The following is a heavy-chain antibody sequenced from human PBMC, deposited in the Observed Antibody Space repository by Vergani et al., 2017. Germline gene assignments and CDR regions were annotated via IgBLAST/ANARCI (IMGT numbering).Heavy chain of an antibody. Sequence: QLQLQESGPGLVKPSETLSLTCTVSGGSITYGAFYWGWIRQSPGKGLEWIGSIYYSENKFYNPSLESRVTLSIDTTKNQFSLKLKSVTAADTAVYYCARDCGEYDKDALDVWGQGTKVTVSS. D-gene: IGHD2-21*01. CDR3: ARDCGEYDKDALDV. CDR1: GGSITYGAFY. CDR2: IYYSENK. V-gene: IGHV4-39*02. J-gene: IGHJ3*01.